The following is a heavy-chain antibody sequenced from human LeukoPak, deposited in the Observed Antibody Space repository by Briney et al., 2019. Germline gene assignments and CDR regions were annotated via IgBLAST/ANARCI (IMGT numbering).Heavy chain of an antibody. Sequence: ASVKVSCKASGYTFTGHYMHWVRQAPGQGLEWMGWINPDSGGTNYAQKFLGRVTMTRDTSISTAYMELTRLRSDDTAVYYCARAYSGYDCDYWGQGTLVTVSS. CDR2: INPDSGGT. D-gene: IGHD5-12*01. CDR1: GYTFTGHY. V-gene: IGHV1-2*02. CDR3: ARAYSGYDCDY. J-gene: IGHJ4*02.